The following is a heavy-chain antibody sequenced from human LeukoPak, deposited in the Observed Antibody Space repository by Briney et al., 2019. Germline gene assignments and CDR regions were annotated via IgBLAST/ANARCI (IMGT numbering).Heavy chain of an antibody. CDR2: LSGSGGST. J-gene: IGHJ5*02. D-gene: IGHD4-17*01. CDR1: GFTFSIYA. CDR3: AKESTVTPGNVNWFDT. Sequence: GGSLRLSCATSGFTFSIYAMTWVRQPPGKGLEWVPTLSGSGGSTYYADSVKGRFTISRDNSKNTLSLQMNSLRAEDTAVYYCAKESTVTPGNVNWFDTWGQGTLVTVSS. V-gene: IGHV3-23*01.